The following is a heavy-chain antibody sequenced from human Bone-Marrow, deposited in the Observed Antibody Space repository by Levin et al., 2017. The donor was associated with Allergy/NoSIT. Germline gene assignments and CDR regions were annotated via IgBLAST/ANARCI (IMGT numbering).Heavy chain of an antibody. D-gene: IGHD2-2*01. J-gene: IGHJ6*03. V-gene: IGHV4-34*01. CDR3: ARGRRYCSSTSCYPGTYYMDV. CDR2: INHSGST. Sequence: SETLSLTCAVYGGSFSGYYWSWIRQPPGKGLEWIGEINHSGSTNYNPSLKSRVTISVDTSKNQFSLKLSSVTAADTAVYYCARGRRYCSSTSCYPGTYYMDVWGKGTTVTVSS. CDR1: GGSFSGYY.